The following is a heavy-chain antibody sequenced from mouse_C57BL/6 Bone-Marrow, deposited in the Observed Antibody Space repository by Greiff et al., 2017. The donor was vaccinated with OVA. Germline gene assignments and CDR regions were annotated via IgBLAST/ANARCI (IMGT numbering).Heavy chain of an antibody. CDR1: GFTFSSYA. CDR3: ARDPGYWAY. CDR2: ISDGGSYT. J-gene: IGHJ3*01. D-gene: IGHD2-3*01. V-gene: IGHV5-4*01. Sequence: EVKVVESGGGLVKPGGSLKLSCAASGFTFSSYAMSWVRQTPEKRLEWVATISDGGSYTYYPDNVKGRFTISRDNAKNNLYLQMSHLKSEDTAMYYCARDPGYWAYWGQGTLVTVSA.